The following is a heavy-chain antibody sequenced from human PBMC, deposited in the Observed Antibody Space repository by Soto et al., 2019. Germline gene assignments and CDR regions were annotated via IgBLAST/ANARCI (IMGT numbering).Heavy chain of an antibody. CDR1: GFTFSSYG. D-gene: IGHD2-21*02. CDR2: ISYDGSNK. J-gene: IGHJ3*02. CDR3: AKNGGGDWEDAFGI. V-gene: IGHV3-30*18. Sequence: QVQLVESGGGVVQPGRSLRLSCAASGFTFSSYGMHWVRQAPGKRLEWVAVISYDGSNKYYADSVKGRFTISRDNSKNTLYLQMNSLRAEDTAVYYSAKNGGGDWEDAFGIWGQGTMVTVSS.